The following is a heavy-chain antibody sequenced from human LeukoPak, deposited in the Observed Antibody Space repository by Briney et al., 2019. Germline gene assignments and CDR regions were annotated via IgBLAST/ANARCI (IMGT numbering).Heavy chain of an antibody. Sequence: GGSLRPSCAASGFTFSSYGMHWVRQAPGKGLEWVAAISCAGSNKYYADSVKGRFTVSRDKSKNTLYLQMNSLRAEDTAVYYCARDTYYYGSGSYYQSWYFDLWGRGTLVTVSS. V-gene: IGHV3-30*03. J-gene: IGHJ2*01. CDR2: ISCAGSNK. D-gene: IGHD3-10*01. CDR1: GFTFSSYG. CDR3: ARDTYYYGSGSYYQSWYFDL.